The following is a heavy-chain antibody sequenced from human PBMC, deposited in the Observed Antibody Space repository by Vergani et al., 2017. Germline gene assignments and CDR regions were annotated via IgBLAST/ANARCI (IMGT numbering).Heavy chain of an antibody. CDR1: EFTFSSYW. V-gene: IGHV3-7*01. Sequence: EVQLVESGGGLVQPGGSLRLSCAASEFTFSSYWMSWVRQAPGKGLEWVANIKQDGSEKYYVDSMKGRFTISRDNAKNSLYLQMNSLRAEDTAVYYCARRTGWLGGAFDIWGQGTMVTVAS. CDR3: ARRTGWLGGAFDI. CDR2: IKQDGSEK. D-gene: IGHD6-19*01. J-gene: IGHJ3*02.